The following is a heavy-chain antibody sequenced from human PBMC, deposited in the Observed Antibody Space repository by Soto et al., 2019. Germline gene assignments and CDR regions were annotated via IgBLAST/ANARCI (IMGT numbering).Heavy chain of an antibody. V-gene: IGHV1-46*01. CDR1: GYTFTSYY. J-gene: IGHJ4*02. CDR2: INPSGGST. CDR3: ARDEPTYGSWSSYFDY. Sequence: QVQLVQSGAEVKKPGASVKVSCKASGYTFTSYYMHWVRQAPGQGLEWMGIINPSGGSTSYAQKFQGRVTMTRDTSTSTVYMELSSLRSEDTAVYYCARDEPTYGSWSSYFDYWGQGTLVTGSS. D-gene: IGHD3-10*01.